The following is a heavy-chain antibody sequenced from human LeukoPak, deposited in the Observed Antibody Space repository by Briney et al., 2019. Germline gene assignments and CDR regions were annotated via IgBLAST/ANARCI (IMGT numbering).Heavy chain of an antibody. CDR1: GFTFSSYA. Sequence: GGSLRLSCAASGFTFSSYAMHWARQAPGKGLEWVAVISYDGSNKYYADSVKGRFTISRDNSKNTLYLQMNSLRAEDTAAYYCAREGLSWFDPWGQGTLVTVSS. J-gene: IGHJ5*02. CDR3: AREGLSWFDP. V-gene: IGHV3-30-3*01. CDR2: ISYDGSNK.